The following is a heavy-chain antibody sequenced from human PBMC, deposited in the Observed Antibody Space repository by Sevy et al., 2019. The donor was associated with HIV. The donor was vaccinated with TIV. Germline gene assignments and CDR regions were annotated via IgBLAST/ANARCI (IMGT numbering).Heavy chain of an antibody. CDR1: GVSISSYY. Sequence: SETLSLTCTVSGVSISSYYWSWIRQPPGKGLEWIGYVHHSGNTEYNPSLKSRVTISVDTSKNQLSLKVTSVTAADTAVYYCASGTYYYYYMDVWGKGATVTVSS. CDR3: ASGTYYYYYMDV. CDR2: VHHSGNT. J-gene: IGHJ6*03. V-gene: IGHV4-59*01.